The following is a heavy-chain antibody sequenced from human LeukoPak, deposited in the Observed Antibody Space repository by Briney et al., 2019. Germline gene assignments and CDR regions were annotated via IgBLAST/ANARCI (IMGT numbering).Heavy chain of an antibody. Sequence: GGSLRLSCAASGFIFSHYGMHWVRQAPGKGLEWVAVIWSDGTNRYYADSVKGRFSINRDDSQKRVFLQMNSQRAEDTAVYYCARDAQRGFDYSNSLQYWGQGALVTVSS. CDR2: IWSDGTNR. CDR1: GFIFSHYG. V-gene: IGHV3-33*01. D-gene: IGHD4-11*01. J-gene: IGHJ4*02. CDR3: ARDAQRGFDYSNSLQY.